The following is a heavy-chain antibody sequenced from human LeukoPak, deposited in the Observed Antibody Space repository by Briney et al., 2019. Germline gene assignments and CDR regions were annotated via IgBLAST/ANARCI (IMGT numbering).Heavy chain of an antibody. Sequence: PGGSLRLSCAASGFTFSSYAMHWVRQAPGKGLEWVAVISYDGNNKYYADSVKGRFTISRDNSKNTLYLQMNSLRVEDTAVYYCARAAYSSTWYSRYFDLWGRGTLVTVSS. CDR3: ARAAYSSTWYSRYFDL. J-gene: IGHJ2*01. CDR2: ISYDGNNK. CDR1: GFTFSSYA. D-gene: IGHD6-13*01. V-gene: IGHV3-30*04.